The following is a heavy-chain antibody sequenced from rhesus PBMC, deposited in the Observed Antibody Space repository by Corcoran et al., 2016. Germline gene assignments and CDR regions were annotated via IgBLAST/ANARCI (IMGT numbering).Heavy chain of an antibody. CDR2: IYGSSWST. CDR1: GYSISSNY. CDR3: ARDPATGTTEIVDY. J-gene: IGHJ4*01. Sequence: QVQLQESGPGLVKPSETLSLTCAVSGYSISSNYWSWIRQPPGKGLEWIGYIYGSSWSTYYNPSLKSRVTMSTDTSKNQFSLKLSSVTAADTAVYYCARDPATGTTEIVDYWGQGVLVTVSS. V-gene: IGHV4-147*01. D-gene: IGHD1-26*01.